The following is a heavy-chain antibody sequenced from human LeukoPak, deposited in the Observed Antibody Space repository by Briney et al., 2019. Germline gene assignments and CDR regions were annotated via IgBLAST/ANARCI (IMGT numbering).Heavy chain of an antibody. CDR1: GFTFSIYS. D-gene: IGHD7-27*01. V-gene: IGHV3-21*01. CDR3: ASELGTGGY. Sequence: GGSLRLSCAASGFTFSIYSMNWVRQAPGKGLEWVSSISTSSSYIYCADSVEGRFTISRDNAKNSLYLQMNSLRAEDTAVYYCASELGTGGYWGQGTLVTVSS. CDR2: ISTSSSYI. J-gene: IGHJ4*02.